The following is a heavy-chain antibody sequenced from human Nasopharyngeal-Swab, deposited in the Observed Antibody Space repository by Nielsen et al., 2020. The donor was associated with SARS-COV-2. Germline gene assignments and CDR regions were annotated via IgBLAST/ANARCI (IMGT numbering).Heavy chain of an antibody. V-gene: IGHV4-34*01. D-gene: IGHD1-26*01. Sequence: SETLSLTCAVYGGSFSGYYWSWIRQPPGKGLEWIGEINHSGSTNYNPSLKSRVTISVDTSKNQFSLKLSSVTAADTAVYYCDHYSSGSLSSPRGRGYFDYWGQGTLVPSPQ. CDR2: INHSGST. J-gene: IGHJ4*02. CDR1: GGSFSGYY. CDR3: DHYSSGSLSSPRGRGYFDY.